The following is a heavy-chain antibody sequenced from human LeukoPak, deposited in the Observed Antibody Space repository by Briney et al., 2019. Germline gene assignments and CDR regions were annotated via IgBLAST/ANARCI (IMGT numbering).Heavy chain of an antibody. D-gene: IGHD6-6*01. CDR2: IYPYSGDT. J-gene: IGHJ3*02. CDR3: ARDRNSGSSLDI. CDR1: GYTFTGYY. V-gene: IGHV1-2*02. Sequence: VSVTVSCKASGYTFTGYYIHWVRQAPGQGLEWMGWIYPYSGDTNYAQNFQGRVTMTRDTSISTAYMKLSSLKSDDTAVYYCARDRNSGSSLDIWGQGTMLTVSS.